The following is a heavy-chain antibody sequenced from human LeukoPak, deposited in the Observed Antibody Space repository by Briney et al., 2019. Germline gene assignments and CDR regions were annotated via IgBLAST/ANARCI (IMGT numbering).Heavy chain of an antibody. J-gene: IGHJ4*02. CDR2: INHSGST. D-gene: IGHD1-26*01. V-gene: IGHV4-38-2*01. Sequence: SETLSLTCAVSGYSISSGYYWAWIRQPPGKGLEWIGSINHSGSTNYNPSLRSRVTISVDTSKNQFSLKLSSVTAADTAVYYCARQSGSYLFDYWGQGTLVTVSS. CDR1: GYSISSGYY. CDR3: ARQSGSYLFDY.